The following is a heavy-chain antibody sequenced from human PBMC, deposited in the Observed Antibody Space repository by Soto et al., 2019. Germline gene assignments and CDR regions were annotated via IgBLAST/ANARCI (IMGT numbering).Heavy chain of an antibody. CDR3: AKVKGGSGARGDPLDL. J-gene: IGHJ5*02. D-gene: IGHD2-15*01. Sequence: EVQLAESGGGPVQAGGSLRLSCAASGLTLSNYWMQWVRQGPGKGLVWVAHINSDGITTKYAESVKGRFTISRDDAKNMLYLQMNSLRHDDTAVYYCAKVKGGSGARGDPLDLWGQGILVTVSS. CDR1: GLTLSNYW. CDR2: INSDGITT. V-gene: IGHV3-74*03.